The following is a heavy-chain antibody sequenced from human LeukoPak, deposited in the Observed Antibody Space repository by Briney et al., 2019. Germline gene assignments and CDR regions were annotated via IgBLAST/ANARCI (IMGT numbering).Heavy chain of an antibody. V-gene: IGHV4-61*02. J-gene: IGHJ5*02. CDR1: GGSISSGNYY. CDR2: FHTSGST. D-gene: IGHD2-15*01. CDR3: AKVDGSCSGGSCPSGNWFDP. Sequence: SQTLSLTCTVSGGSISSGNYYWSWIRQPAGTGLEWIGRFHTSGSTNYNPSLKSRVTISVDTSKNQFSLKLNSVTAADTAVYFCAKVDGSCSGGSCPSGNWFDPWGQGTLVTVSS.